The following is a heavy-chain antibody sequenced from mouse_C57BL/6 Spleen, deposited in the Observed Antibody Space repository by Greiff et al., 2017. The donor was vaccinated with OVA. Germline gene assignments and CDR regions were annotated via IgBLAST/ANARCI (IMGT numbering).Heavy chain of an antibody. CDR3: AGDYDWFAY. CDR1: GYTFTDYY. D-gene: IGHD2-4*01. V-gene: IGHV1-19*01. Sequence: VQLKQSGPVLVKPGGSVKMSCKASGYTFTDYYMNWVKQSHGKSLEWIGVINPYNGGTSYNQKFKGKATLTVDKSSSTAYMELNSLTSEDSAVYYCAGDYDWFAYWGQGTLVTVSA. J-gene: IGHJ3*01. CDR2: INPYNGGT.